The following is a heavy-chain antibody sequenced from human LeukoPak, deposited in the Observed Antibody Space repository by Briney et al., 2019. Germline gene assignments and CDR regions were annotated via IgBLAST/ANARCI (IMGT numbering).Heavy chain of an antibody. J-gene: IGHJ6*03. CDR2: IYHSGRT. Sequence: PSETLSLTCTVSGYFINNGYYWGWIRQPPGKGLEWIGSIYHSGRTYYNPSLKSRVTISVDTSKNQFSLKLSSVTAADTAVYYCARQDYTSYYYYYMDVWGKGTTVTISS. CDR3: ARQDYTSYYYYYMDV. D-gene: IGHD4-11*01. CDR1: GYFINNGYY. V-gene: IGHV4-38-2*02.